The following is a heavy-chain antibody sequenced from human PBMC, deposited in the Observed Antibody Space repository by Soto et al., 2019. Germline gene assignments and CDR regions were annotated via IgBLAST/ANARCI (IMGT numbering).Heavy chain of an antibody. CDR3: ARVGYYYGSGSSRDAYYYYYGMDV. J-gene: IGHJ6*02. CDR2: MNPNSGNT. CDR1: GYTFTSYD. D-gene: IGHD3-10*01. V-gene: IGHV1-8*01. Sequence: ASVKVSCKASGYTFTSYDINWVRQATGQGLEWMGWMNPNSGNTGYAQKFQGRVTMTRNTSISTAYMELSSLRSEDTAVYYCARVGYYYGSGSSRDAYYYYYGMDVWGQGTTVTVSS.